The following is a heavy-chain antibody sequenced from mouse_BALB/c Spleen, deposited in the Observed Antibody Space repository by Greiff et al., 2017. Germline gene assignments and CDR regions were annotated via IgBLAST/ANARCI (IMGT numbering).Heavy chain of an antibody. CDR3: ARFITTATSYFDY. J-gene: IGHJ2*01. Sequence: EVQLQQSGPGLVKPSQSLSLTCTVTGYSITSDYAWNWIRQFPGNKLEWMGYISYSGSTSYNPSLKSRISITRDTSKNQFFLQLNSVTTEDTATYYCARFITTATSYFDYWGQGTTLTVSS. V-gene: IGHV3-2*02. D-gene: IGHD1-2*01. CDR1: GYSITSDYA. CDR2: ISYSGST.